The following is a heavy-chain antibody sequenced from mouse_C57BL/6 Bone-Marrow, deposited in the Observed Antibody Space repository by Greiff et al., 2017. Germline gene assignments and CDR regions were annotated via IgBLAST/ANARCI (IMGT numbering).Heavy chain of an antibody. CDR3: VRHPDYAMDY. CDR1: GFSFNTYA. CDR2: IRSKSNNYAT. V-gene: IGHV10-1*01. J-gene: IGHJ4*01. Sequence: EVQRVESGGGLVQPKGSLKLSCAASGFSFNTYAMNWVRQAPGKGLEWVARIRSKSNNYATYYADSVKDRFTISRDDSESMLYLQMNNLKTEDTAVYYCVRHPDYAMDYWGQGTSVTVSA.